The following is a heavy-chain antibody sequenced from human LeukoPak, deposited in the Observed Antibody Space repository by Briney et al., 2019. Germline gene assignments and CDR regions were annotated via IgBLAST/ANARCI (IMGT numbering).Heavy chain of an antibody. J-gene: IGHJ4*02. D-gene: IGHD3-10*01. Sequence: ASVKVSCKASGYSFNMYGISWVRQAPGQGLEWMGWISANNGDTKYAQRFQDRVTLTTDTSTGTVYMDLRGLRSDDTAVYYCARVRGSYYSSLFYWGQGTLVIVSS. CDR2: ISANNGDT. V-gene: IGHV1-18*01. CDR1: GYSFNMYG. CDR3: ARVRGSYYSSLFY.